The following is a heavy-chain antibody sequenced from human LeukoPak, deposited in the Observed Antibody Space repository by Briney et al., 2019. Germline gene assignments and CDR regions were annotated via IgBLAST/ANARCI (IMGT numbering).Heavy chain of an antibody. Sequence: SETLSLTCAVYGGSFSGYYWSWIRQPPGKGLEWIGEINHSGSTNYNPSLKSRVTISVDTSKNQFSLKLSSVTAADAAVYYCARGRVVVAAKVRGFDYWGQGTLVTVSS. CDR3: ARGRVVVAAKVRGFDY. CDR1: GGSFSGYY. D-gene: IGHD2-15*01. V-gene: IGHV4-34*01. CDR2: INHSGST. J-gene: IGHJ4*02.